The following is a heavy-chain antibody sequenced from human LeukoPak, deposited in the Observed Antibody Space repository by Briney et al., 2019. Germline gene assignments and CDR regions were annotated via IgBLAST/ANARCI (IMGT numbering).Heavy chain of an antibody. J-gene: IGHJ4*02. CDR2: IYHSEST. CDR3: AREGDYGDYVLDY. V-gene: IGHV4-38-2*01. Sequence: SETLSLTCAVSGYSISSGYYWGWIRQPPGKGLEWIGSIYHSESTYYNPSLKSRVTISVDTSKNQFSLKLSSVTAADTAVYYCAREGDYGDYVLDYWGQGTLVTVSS. D-gene: IGHD4-17*01. CDR1: GYSISSGYY.